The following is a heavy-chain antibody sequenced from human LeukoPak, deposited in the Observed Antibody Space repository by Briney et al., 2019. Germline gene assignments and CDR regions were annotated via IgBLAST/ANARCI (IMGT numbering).Heavy chain of an antibody. J-gene: IGHJ4*02. CDR1: GGSISSGSYY. D-gene: IGHD4-17*01. CDR2: IYTSGST. CDR3: ARGYGDYGMTFDY. Sequence: SQTLSLTCTVSGGSISSGSYYWSWIRQPAGKGLEWIGRIYTSGSTNYNPSLKSRVTMSVDTSKNQFSLKLSSVTAADTAVYYCARGYGDYGMTFDYWGQGTLVTVSS. V-gene: IGHV4-61*02.